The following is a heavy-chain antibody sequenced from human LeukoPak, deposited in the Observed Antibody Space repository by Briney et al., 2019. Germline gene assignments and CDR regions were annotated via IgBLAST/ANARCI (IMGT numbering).Heavy chain of an antibody. CDR2: INPNSGGT. CDR3: ARGTPTNYCSSTSCYVRGRQSRFDP. CDR1: GYTFTGYY. Sequence: GASVKVSCKASGYTFTGYYMHWVRQAPGQGLEWMGWINPNSGGTNYAQKFQGRVTMTRDTSISTAYMELSRLRSDDTAVYYCARGTPTNYCSSTSCYVRGRQSRFDPWGQGTLVTVSS. D-gene: IGHD2-2*01. J-gene: IGHJ5*02. V-gene: IGHV1-2*02.